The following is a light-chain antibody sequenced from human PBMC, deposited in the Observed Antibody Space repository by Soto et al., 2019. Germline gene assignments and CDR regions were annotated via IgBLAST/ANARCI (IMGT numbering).Light chain of an antibody. CDR1: QSISSH. CDR3: QQYYRWPIT. CDR2: DAS. J-gene: IGKJ5*01. V-gene: IGKV3-15*01. Sequence: EIVMTQSPATLSVSQGERATLSFRASQSISSHLAWYQQKPGQAPSLLIYDASTRATDIPARFSGSGSGTEFTLTISSLQSEDFVVYYCQQYYRWPITFGQGTRLEI.